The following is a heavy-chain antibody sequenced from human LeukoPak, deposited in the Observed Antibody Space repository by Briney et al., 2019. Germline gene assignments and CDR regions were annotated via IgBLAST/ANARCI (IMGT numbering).Heavy chain of an antibody. Sequence: ASVKVSCKASGGTFSSYAISWVRQAPGQGLEWMGGIIPIFGTANYAQKFQGRVTITTDESTSTAFMELSSLRSEDTAVYYCAREGGVGYYYYGMDVWGQGTTVTVSS. CDR1: GGTFSSYA. V-gene: IGHV1-69*05. D-gene: IGHD1-26*01. CDR3: AREGGVGYYYYGMDV. CDR2: IIPIFGTA. J-gene: IGHJ6*02.